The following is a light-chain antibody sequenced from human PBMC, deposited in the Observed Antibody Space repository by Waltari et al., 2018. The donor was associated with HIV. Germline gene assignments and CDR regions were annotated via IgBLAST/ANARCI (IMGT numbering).Light chain of an antibody. CDR1: SDINVGTYR. V-gene: IGLV5-45*03. CDR2: YKSDSDK. J-gene: IGLJ2*01. Sequence: QAVLTQPSSLSASPGTSASLTCTLRSDINVGTYRIYWYQQKPGSPPQYLLRYKSDSDKQQGSGVPSRFSGSKDASANAGILLISGLQPEDEADYYCSSYAGGSNLVFGGGTKLTVL. CDR3: SSYAGGSNLV.